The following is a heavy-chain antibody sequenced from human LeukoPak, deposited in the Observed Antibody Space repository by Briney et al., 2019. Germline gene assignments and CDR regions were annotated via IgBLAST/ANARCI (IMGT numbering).Heavy chain of an antibody. V-gene: IGHV3-74*01. D-gene: IGHD3-22*01. J-gene: IGHJ4*02. CDR1: GFTFSSYW. Sequence: GGSLRLSCAASGFTFSSYWMHWVRQAPGKGLVWVSRINSDGSSTSYADSVKGRFTISRDNAKNSLYLQMNSLRAEDTAVYYCARERAGITMIVVVIGYFDYWGQGTLVTVSS. CDR2: INSDGSST. CDR3: ARERAGITMIVVVIGYFDY.